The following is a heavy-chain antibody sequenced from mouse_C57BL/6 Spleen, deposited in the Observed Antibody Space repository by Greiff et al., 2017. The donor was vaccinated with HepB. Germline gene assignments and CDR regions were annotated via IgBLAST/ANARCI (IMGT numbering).Heavy chain of an antibody. CDR3: ARWGYGPFAY. D-gene: IGHD1-1*01. CDR2: IYPSDSET. Sequence: QVQLQQPGAELVRPGSSVKLSCKASGYTFTSYWMDWVKQRPGQGLEWIGNIYPSDSETHYNQKFKDKATLTVDKSSSTAYMQLSSLTSEDSAVYYCARWGYGPFAYWGQGTLVTVSA. CDR1: GYTFTSYW. J-gene: IGHJ3*01. V-gene: IGHV1-61*01.